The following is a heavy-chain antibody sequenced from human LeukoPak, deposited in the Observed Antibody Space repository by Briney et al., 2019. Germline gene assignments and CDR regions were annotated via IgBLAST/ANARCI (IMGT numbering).Heavy chain of an antibody. CDR2: ISSSSSYI. V-gene: IGHV3-21*01. Sequence: GGSLRFSCAASGFTFSSYSMNWVRQAPGKGLEWVSSISSSSSYIYYADSVKGRFTISRDNAKNSLYLQMNSLRAEDTAVYYCARDRRIAVAGYFDYWGQGTLVTVSS. J-gene: IGHJ4*02. CDR1: GFTFSSYS. D-gene: IGHD6-19*01. CDR3: ARDRRIAVAGYFDY.